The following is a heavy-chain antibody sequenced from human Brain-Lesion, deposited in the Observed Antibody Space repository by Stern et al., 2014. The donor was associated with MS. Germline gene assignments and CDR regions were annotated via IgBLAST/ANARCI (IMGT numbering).Heavy chain of an antibody. CDR3: ARGERWFDS. V-gene: IGHV3-74*02. Sequence: VQPGESGGGLVQPGGSLRISCAAAGFTVSNYWMHWVRHAPGKGMVWVSRVNNDGRRTSYADSVKGRFTMSRDNAKNTLYLQMNSLRVEDTAIYYCARGERWFDSWGQGTLVTVSS. CDR1: GFTVSNYW. D-gene: IGHD3-10*01. CDR2: VNNDGRRT. J-gene: IGHJ5*01.